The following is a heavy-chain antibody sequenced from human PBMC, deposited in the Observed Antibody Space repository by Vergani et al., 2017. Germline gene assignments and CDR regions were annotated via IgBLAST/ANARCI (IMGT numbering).Heavy chain of an antibody. CDR2: IYPGNSET. CDR1: GYILSRNW. V-gene: IGHV5-51*03. J-gene: IGHJ6*03. CDR3: AGVYCRGKSCAGTDYGYHIDV. D-gene: IGHD4-17*01. Sequence: EVQLEQSGAAVKKPGESLAISCTGSGYILSRNWIAWVRERPGQGLEWMGMIYPGNSETRNNPSFRGQVTMSVDKSSSTAYLQWSSLKSSDSSMYYCAGVYCRGKSCAGTDYGYHIDVWGKGTTVTGS.